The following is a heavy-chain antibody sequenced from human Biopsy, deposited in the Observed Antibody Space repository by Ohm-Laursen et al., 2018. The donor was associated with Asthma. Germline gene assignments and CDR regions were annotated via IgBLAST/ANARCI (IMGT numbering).Heavy chain of an antibody. CDR3: AKVRSDWVITESFDY. D-gene: IGHD3-22*01. CDR1: GFTFGDYC. J-gene: IGHJ4*02. Sequence: SLRLSCAVSGFTFGDYCMSWVRQVPGQGLEWVANIKHDGSEKNHVDSLKGRFTISRDNAKNSVFLHMDSLRPEDTAFYYCAKVRSDWVITESFDYWGQGVLVTVSS. V-gene: IGHV3-7*03. CDR2: IKHDGSEK.